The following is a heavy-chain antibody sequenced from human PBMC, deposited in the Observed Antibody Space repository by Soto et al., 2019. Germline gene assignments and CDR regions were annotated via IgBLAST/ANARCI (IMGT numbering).Heavy chain of an antibody. Sequence: SVKVSCKASGGTFSSYAISWVRQAPGQGLEWMGGIIPIFGTANYAQKFQGRVTITADESTSTAYMELSSLRSEDTAVYYCARKGAWRWYCSCNYYYYGMDVWGQGTTVTVSS. CDR1: GGTFSSYA. V-gene: IGHV1-69*13. CDR3: ARKGAWRWYCSCNYYYYGMDV. J-gene: IGHJ6*02. CDR2: IIPIFGTA. D-gene: IGHD6-19*01.